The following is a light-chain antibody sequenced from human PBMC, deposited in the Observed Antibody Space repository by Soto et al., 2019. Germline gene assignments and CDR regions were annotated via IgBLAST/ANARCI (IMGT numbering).Light chain of an antibody. Sequence: QSAMSEAAAVSGTPGKTITISCTGTGRDVGGYNYVSWYQHHPGKAPKLVIYEVADRPSGVSSRFSGSKSGNTASLTISGLQAEDEADYYCSSYTRTNSYGFGTRTKVTV. CDR2: EVA. CDR3: SSYTRTNSYG. CDR1: GRDVGGYNY. J-gene: IGLJ1*01. V-gene: IGLV2-14*01.